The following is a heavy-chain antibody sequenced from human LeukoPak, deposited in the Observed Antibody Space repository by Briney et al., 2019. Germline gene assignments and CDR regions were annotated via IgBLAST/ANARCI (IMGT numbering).Heavy chain of an antibody. D-gene: IGHD3-22*01. CDR3: AREASSGYSSDY. CDR1: GFTFSSYA. CDR2: ISGSGGST. J-gene: IGHJ4*02. Sequence: GGSLRLSCAASGFTFSSYAMSWVRQAPGKGLEWVSAISGSGGSTYYADSVKVRFTISRDNSKNTLYLQMNSQRAEDTAVYYCAREASSGYSSDYWGQGTLVTVSS. V-gene: IGHV3-23*01.